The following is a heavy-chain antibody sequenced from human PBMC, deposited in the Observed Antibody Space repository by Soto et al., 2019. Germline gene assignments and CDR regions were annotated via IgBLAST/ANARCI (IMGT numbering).Heavy chain of an antibody. CDR2: ISGSGGST. D-gene: IGHD3-10*01. V-gene: IGHV3-23*01. CDR3: ASPYGSGSYWPYYYYGMDV. J-gene: IGHJ6*02. CDR1: GFTFSSYA. Sequence: GGSLRLSCAASGFTFSSYAMSWVRQAPGKGLEWVSAISGSGGSTYYADSVKGRFTISRDNSKNTLYLQMNSLRAEDTAVYYCASPYGSGSYWPYYYYGMDVWGQGTTVTVSS.